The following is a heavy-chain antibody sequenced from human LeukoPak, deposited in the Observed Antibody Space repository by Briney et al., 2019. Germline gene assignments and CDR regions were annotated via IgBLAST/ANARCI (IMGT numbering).Heavy chain of an antibody. V-gene: IGHV3-30-3*01. CDR1: GFTFNTFA. D-gene: IGHD3-22*01. CDR2: TSYDESNR. CDR3: ARYNYDSSGYYSSDYYYGMDV. Sequence: GTSLRLSCVASGFTFNTFAMHWVRQAPGKGLEWVALTSYDESNRGYADSVKGRFTISRDNSRNTLYLQMNSLRAEDTAVYYCARYNYDSSGYYSSDYYYGMDVWGQGTTVTVSS. J-gene: IGHJ6*02.